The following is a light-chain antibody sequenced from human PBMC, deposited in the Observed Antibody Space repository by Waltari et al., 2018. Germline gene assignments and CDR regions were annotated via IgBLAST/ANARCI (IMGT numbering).Light chain of an antibody. J-gene: IGKJ4*01. CDR2: GAS. V-gene: IGKV3-15*01. CDR1: QSVSSN. Sequence: IVMTQSPATLSVSPGERATLPCSASQSVSSNFAWYQQKPGQSPRLLIYGASTRAAGSPARFSGGGSGTEFTLTISGLQSENFAVYYGQQYKNWPLAFGGGTKVEIK. CDR3: QQYKNWPLA.